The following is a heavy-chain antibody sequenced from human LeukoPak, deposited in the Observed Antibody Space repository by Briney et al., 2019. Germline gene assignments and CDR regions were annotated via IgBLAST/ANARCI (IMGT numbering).Heavy chain of an antibody. CDR3: ARDFWATNYYYGMDV. CDR2: ISGSGDSI. CDR1: GFTFRNYA. J-gene: IGHJ6*02. V-gene: IGHV3-23*01. Sequence: GGSLRLSCAASGFTFRNYAMAWVRQAPGKGLECVSAISGSGDSIRHADSVKGRFTISRDNSKNTLYLQMDNLRAEDTALYYCARDFWATNYYYGMDVWGQGTTVTVS. D-gene: IGHD3-3*01.